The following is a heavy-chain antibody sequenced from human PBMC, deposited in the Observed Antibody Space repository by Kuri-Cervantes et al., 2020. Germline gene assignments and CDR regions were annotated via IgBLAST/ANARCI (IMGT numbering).Heavy chain of an antibody. Sequence: LETLSLTCAVYGGSFSGYYWSWIRQPPGKGLEWIGEINHSGSTNYNPSLKSRVTISVDTSKNQFSLKLSSVTAVDTAVYYCATYSSSWYVFDYWGQGTLVTVSS. J-gene: IGHJ4*02. CDR3: ATYSSSWYVFDY. V-gene: IGHV4-34*01. D-gene: IGHD6-13*01. CDR2: INHSGST. CDR1: GGSFSGYY.